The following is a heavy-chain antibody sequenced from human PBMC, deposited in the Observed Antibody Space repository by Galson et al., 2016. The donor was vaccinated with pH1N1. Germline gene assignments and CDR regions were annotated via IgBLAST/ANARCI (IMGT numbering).Heavy chain of an antibody. CDR3: ARSRRMAAVGTSGCFYNSMDV. CDR2: IDWDDSK. V-gene: IGHV2-70*04. J-gene: IGHJ6*02. CDR1: GFSLSTTGMR. D-gene: IGHD6-13*01. Sequence: PALVKPTQTLTLTCSFSGFSLSTTGMRVSWIRQPPGKALEWLARIDWDDSKFYSTSLKTRVTISKDTSKNQVVLEMTNLDPVDTATYYCARSRRMAAVGTSGCFYNSMDVWGQGTTVTVSS.